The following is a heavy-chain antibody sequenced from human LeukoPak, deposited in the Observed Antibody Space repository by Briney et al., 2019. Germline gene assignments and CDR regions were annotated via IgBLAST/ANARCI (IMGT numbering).Heavy chain of an antibody. D-gene: IGHD3-10*01. V-gene: IGHV4-59*12. CDR2: ISNTGST. J-gene: IGHJ4*02. Sequence: SETLSLTCTVSGGSISSYYWSWIRQPPGKGLEWIGYISNTGSTNYNPSLKSRVTISVDTSKNQFSLKLSSVTAADTAVYYCARGSPGKITMVRGVSFDYWGQGTLVTVSS. CDR1: GGSISSYY. CDR3: ARGSPGKITMVRGVSFDY.